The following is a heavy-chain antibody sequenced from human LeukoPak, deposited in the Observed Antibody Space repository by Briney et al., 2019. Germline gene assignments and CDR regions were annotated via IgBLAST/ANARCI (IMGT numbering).Heavy chain of an antibody. J-gene: IGHJ4*02. CDR2: ISGSGGST. V-gene: IGHV3-23*01. D-gene: IGHD6-19*01. CDR3: AKGGSSGWYLYDYFDY. CDR1: GFTLSSYA. Sequence: PGGSLRLSCAASGFTLSSYAVSWVRQAPGKGLEWVSAISGSGGSTYYADSVKGRSTISRDNSKNTLYLQMNSLRAEDTAVYYCAKGGSSGWYLYDYFDYWGQGTLVTVSS.